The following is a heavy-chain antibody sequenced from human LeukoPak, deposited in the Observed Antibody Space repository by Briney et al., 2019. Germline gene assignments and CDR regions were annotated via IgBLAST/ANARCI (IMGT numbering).Heavy chain of an antibody. CDR3: ARDSGGWYREYYFDY. J-gene: IGHJ4*02. CDR1: GGSFSGYY. CDR2: INHSGST. D-gene: IGHD6-19*01. Sequence: PSETLSLTCAVYGGSFSGYYWSWIRQPPGKGLEWIGEINHSGSTNYNPSLKSRVTMSVDTSKNQFSLKLSSVTAADTAVYYCARDSGGWYREYYFDYWGQGTLVTVSS. V-gene: IGHV4-34*01.